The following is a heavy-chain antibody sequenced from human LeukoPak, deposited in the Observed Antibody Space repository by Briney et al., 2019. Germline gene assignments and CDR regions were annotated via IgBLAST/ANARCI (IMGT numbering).Heavy chain of an antibody. CDR3: ARAGFLSRWGLRGIDS. D-gene: IGHD5-12*01. Sequence: GGSLRPSCAASGFTFSRYWLSWFRQLPGKGLEWVGNIKEDGSEKYYLDSVKGRFTISRDNAKNSLYLQMNSLRAEDTALYYCARAGFLSRWGLRGIDSWGPGTLVTVSS. V-gene: IGHV3-7*03. CDR2: IKEDGSEK. CDR1: GFTFSRYW. J-gene: IGHJ4*02.